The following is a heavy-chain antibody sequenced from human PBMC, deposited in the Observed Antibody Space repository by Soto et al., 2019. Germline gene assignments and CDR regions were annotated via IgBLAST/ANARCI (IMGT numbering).Heavy chain of an antibody. Sequence: SETQSLTCSVSGLYISSHPWWTWVRQAPGKGLEWIGELYPSGGAAYNPSLQNRAAISVDYSQNHLSLTLTSVTAADTAVYYCERCVHCSNGGQFDPWGLGALVTVSS. CDR1: GLYISSHPW. CDR3: ERCVHCSNGGQFDP. J-gene: IGHJ5*02. CDR2: LYPSGGA. D-gene: IGHD2-8*01. V-gene: IGHV4-4*02.